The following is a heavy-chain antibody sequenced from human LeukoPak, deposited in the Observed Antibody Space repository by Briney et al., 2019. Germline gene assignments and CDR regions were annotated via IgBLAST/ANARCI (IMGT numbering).Heavy chain of an antibody. CDR1: GGSISSYY. CDR2: IYYSGST. CDR3: AREGGYDQIDY. D-gene: IGHD5-12*01. Sequence: SETLSLTCTVSGGSISSYYWSWIRQPPGKGLEWIGYIYYSGSTNYNPPLKSRVTISVDTSKNQFSLKLSSVTAADTAVYYCAREGGYDQIDYWGQGTLVTVSS. J-gene: IGHJ4*02. V-gene: IGHV4-59*01.